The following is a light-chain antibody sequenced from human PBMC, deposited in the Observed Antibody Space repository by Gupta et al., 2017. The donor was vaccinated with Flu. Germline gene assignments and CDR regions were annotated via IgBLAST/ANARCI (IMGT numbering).Light chain of an antibody. CDR1: KNFWKC. Sequence: PAIGSWSSGERATLYCRARKNFWKCLAGYQQKPGDPPKLIIYDASNRDSGVPARFSGSGCGTEFTLTISSREPEDFAVYYCQQRNFFPCNFGQGTKVDIK. CDR3: QQRNFFPCN. J-gene: IGKJ1*01. V-gene: IGKV3-11*01. CDR2: DAS.